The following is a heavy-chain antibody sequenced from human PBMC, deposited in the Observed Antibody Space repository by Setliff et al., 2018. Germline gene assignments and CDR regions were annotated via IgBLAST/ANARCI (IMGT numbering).Heavy chain of an antibody. J-gene: IGHJ4*02. CDR3: ARRAISGSESENYFEY. D-gene: IGHD3-10*01. CDR1: GGSMGSYY. CDR2: VYTTGST. V-gene: IGHV4-4*07. Sequence: PSETLSLTCTVSGGSMGSYYWTWIRQSAGKGLEWIGRVYTTGSTAFNPSLNSRVTMSLDKSKNQFSLKLYSVTAADTAVYYCARRAISGSESENYFEYWGQGILVTVSS.